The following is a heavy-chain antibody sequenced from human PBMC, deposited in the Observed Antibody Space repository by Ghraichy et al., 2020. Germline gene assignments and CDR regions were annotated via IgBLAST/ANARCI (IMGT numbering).Heavy chain of an antibody. CDR1: GGSISSSGNY. CDR3: ARAPDTYYDCWSGYYSNWLDL. V-gene: IGHV4-39*01. Sequence: SETLSLTCTVSGGSISSSGNYWGWIRQPPGKGLEWIGTMYYNGKTYYNPSLTSRVTISADTSKNQLSLRLSSVTATDTAVYFCARAPDTYYDCWSGYYSNWLDLWGQGTLVTVSS. J-gene: IGHJ5*02. D-gene: IGHD3-3*01. CDR2: MYYNGKT.